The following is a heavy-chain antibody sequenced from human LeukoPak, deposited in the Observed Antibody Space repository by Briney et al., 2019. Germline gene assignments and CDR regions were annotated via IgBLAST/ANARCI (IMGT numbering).Heavy chain of an antibody. CDR3: ARQGDFWSEGWFDP. V-gene: IGHV4-59*08. Sequence: PPETLSLTCTVSGGFIGSYYWSWIRQPPGKGLEWIGYIYYSGSSHYNPSLKSRVTISVDTSKNQFSLKLSSVTAADTAVYYCARQGDFWSEGWFDPWGQGTLVTVSS. CDR1: GGFIGSYY. D-gene: IGHD3-3*01. CDR2: IYYSGSS. J-gene: IGHJ5*02.